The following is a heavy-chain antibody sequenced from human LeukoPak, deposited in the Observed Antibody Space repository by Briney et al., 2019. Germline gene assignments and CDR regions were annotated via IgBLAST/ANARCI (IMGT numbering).Heavy chain of an antibody. CDR2: ISSSSRTI. D-gene: IGHD3-3*02. V-gene: IGHV3-48*02. CDR1: GFSLSDYN. J-gene: IGHJ4*02. Sequence: GGSLRLSCAASGFSLSDYNMNWVRQAPGKGLEWVSYISSSSRTIYYADSVKGRFTISRDNAKNSLYLQMNSLRDEDTAVYYCATHFAYWGQGTLVTVSS. CDR3: ATHFAY.